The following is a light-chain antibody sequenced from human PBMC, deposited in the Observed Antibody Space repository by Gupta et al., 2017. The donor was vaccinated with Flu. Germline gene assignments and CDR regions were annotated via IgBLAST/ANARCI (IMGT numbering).Light chain of an antibody. CDR1: QSVGTY. V-gene: IGKV3-11*01. CDR2: DAS. CDR3: QKRSNWPPYT. J-gene: IGKJ2*01. Sequence: EIVFTQSPATLSLSLGERATLSCRASQSVGTYLAWYQQKPGQTPRLLIYDASNRATGIPARFSGSGSGTDFTLTISSLEPEDFAGYYCQKRSNWPPYTFGQGTRLEI.